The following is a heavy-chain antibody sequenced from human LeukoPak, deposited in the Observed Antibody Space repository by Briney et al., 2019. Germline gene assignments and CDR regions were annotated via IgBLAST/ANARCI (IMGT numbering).Heavy chain of an antibody. V-gene: IGHV1-18*01. CDR1: GYTFTSHG. CDR2: ISTYNGNT. CDR3: ARDEYYYYGMDV. Sequence: ASVKVSCKASGYTFTSHGISWVRQAREQGLEWMGWISTYNGNTNYAQKLQGRVTMTTDTSTSTAYMELRSLRSDDTAVYYCARDEYYYYGMDVWGQGTTVTVSS. J-gene: IGHJ6*02.